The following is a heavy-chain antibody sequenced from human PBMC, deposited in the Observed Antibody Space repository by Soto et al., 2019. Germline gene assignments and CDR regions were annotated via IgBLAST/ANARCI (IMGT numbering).Heavy chain of an antibody. J-gene: IGHJ5*02. CDR3: ARGLFESSGRYRIGWFVP. V-gene: IGHV1-69*02. Sequence: GASVKVSCKASGGTFSSYTISWVRQAPGQGLEWMGRIIPILGIANYAQKFQGRVTITADKSTSTAYMELSSLRSEDTAVYYCARGLFESSGRYRIGWFVPWGQGTLVTVSS. D-gene: IGHD6-19*01. CDR2: IIPILGIA. CDR1: GGTFSSYT.